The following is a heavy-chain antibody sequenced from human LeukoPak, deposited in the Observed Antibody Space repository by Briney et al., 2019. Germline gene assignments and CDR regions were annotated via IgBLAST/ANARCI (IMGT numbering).Heavy chain of an antibody. CDR1: GGTFSSYA. J-gene: IGHJ4*02. Sequence: ASVKVYCKASGGTFSSYAISWVRQAPGQGLEWMGRIIPILGIANYAQKFQGRVTITADKSTSTAYMELSSLRSEDTAVYYCARDNPFGGVIDTFDYWGQGTLVTVSS. D-gene: IGHD3-16*02. V-gene: IGHV1-69*04. CDR3: ARDNPFGGVIDTFDY. CDR2: IIPILGIA.